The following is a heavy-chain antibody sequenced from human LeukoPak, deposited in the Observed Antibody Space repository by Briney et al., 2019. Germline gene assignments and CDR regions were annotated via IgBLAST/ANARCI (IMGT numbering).Heavy chain of an antibody. J-gene: IGHJ4*02. CDR2: IYYSGST. CDR3: ATWNSSSYFDY. D-gene: IGHD6-13*01. Sequence: KSSETLSLTCTVSGDSISSYYWSWIRQPPGKGLEWIGYIYYSGSTNYNPSLKSRVTISVDTSKNQFSLKLSSVTAADTAVYYCATWNSSSYFDYWGQGTLVTVSS. V-gene: IGHV4-59*01. CDR1: GDSISSYY.